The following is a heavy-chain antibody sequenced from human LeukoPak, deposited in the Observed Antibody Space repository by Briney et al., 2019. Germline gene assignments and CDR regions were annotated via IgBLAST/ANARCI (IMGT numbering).Heavy chain of an antibody. CDR3: AKDFPISEAYYFDY. D-gene: IGHD3-3*01. Sequence: PGGSLRLSCAASGFTFSSYGMHWVRQAPGKGLEWVAFIRYDGSNKYYADSVKGRFTISRDNSKNTLYLQMNSLRAEDTAVYYCAKDFPISEAYYFDYWGQGTLVTVSS. CDR1: GFTFSSYG. V-gene: IGHV3-30*02. CDR2: IRYDGSNK. J-gene: IGHJ4*02.